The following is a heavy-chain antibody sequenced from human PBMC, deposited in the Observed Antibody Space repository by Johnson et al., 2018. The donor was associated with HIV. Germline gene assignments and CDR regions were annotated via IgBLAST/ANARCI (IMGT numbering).Heavy chain of an antibody. Sequence: QMQLVESGGGLVKPGGSLRLSCAASGITFSDYYMSWIRQAPGKGLEWVSYISSSGNTIYYADSVKGRVTISRDNAKKSLYLQMNSLRAEDTAVYYCARDKGRGAFDIWGQGTMLTVSS. J-gene: IGHJ3*02. CDR2: ISSSGNTI. D-gene: IGHD3-10*01. CDR3: ARDKGRGAFDI. CDR1: GITFSDYY. V-gene: IGHV3-11*04.